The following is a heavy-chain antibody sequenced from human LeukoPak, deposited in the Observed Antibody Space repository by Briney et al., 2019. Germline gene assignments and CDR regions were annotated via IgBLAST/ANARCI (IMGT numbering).Heavy chain of an antibody. CDR3: ARDRSYESSGYYYSDY. V-gene: IGHV3-53*01. D-gene: IGHD3-22*01. CDR1: GFTVSSNY. Sequence: PGGSLRLSCAASGFTVSSNYMSWVRQAPGKGLEWVSVIYSGGSTYYADSVKGRFTISRDNSKNTLYLQMNSLRAEDTAVYYCARDRSYESSGYYYSDYWGQGSLVTVSS. J-gene: IGHJ4*02. CDR2: IYSGGST.